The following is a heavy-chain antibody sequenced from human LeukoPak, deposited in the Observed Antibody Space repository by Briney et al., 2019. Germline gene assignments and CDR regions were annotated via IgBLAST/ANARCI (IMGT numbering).Heavy chain of an antibody. CDR3: ARITSTYFDY. Sequence: PGGSLRLSCAASGFTFSSYAMSWVRQAPGKGLEWVSAVSGSGGSTFYADSVKGRFTISRDNSKNTLYLQMNSLRAEDTAVYYCARITSTYFDYWGQGTLVTVSS. J-gene: IGHJ4*02. V-gene: IGHV3-23*01. CDR2: VSGSGGST. D-gene: IGHD3-10*01. CDR1: GFTFSSYA.